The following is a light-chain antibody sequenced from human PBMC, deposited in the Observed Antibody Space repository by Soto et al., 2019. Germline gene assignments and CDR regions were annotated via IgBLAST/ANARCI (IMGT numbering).Light chain of an antibody. CDR2: DVS. V-gene: IGLV2-11*01. J-gene: IGLJ2*01. CDR1: SSDVGGYKY. CDR3: CSYAGSYTVV. Sequence: SVLTQPRSVSGSPGQSVTISCTGTSSDVGGYKYVSWYQQHPGKAPKLMIYDVSKRPSGVPDRFSGSKSGNTASLTISGLQTEDEADYYCCSYAGSYTVVFGGGTKLTVL.